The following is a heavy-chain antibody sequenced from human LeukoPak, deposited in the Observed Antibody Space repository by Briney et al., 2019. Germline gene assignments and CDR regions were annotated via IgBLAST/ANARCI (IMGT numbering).Heavy chain of an antibody. D-gene: IGHD6-6*01. J-gene: IGHJ4*02. Sequence: GGSLRLSCAASGFTFSTYDMHWVRQSTGKGLEWVSGIGTAGDTYYQDSVKGRFTISRENAKNSLYLQMKSLRAGDTAVYYCARDWDIAARTFDYWGQGTLVTVSS. CDR2: IGTAGDT. CDR1: GFTFSTYD. CDR3: ARDWDIAARTFDY. V-gene: IGHV3-13*01.